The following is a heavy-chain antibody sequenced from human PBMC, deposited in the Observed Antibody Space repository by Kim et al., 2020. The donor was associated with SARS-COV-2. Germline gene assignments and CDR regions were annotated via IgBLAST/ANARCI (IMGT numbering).Heavy chain of an antibody. V-gene: IGHV3-23*01. CDR3: AKDRRGPAAGTWYFDL. J-gene: IGHJ2*01. Sequence: GGSLRLSCVASGLTFSTYSVGWVRQAPGKGLEWVSSVTADGGQTYYADSVRGRFTISRDNSKNTLYLQMNSLRVDDTAVYYCAKDRRGPAAGTWYFDLWG. CDR1: GLTFSTYS. CDR2: VTADGGQT. D-gene: IGHD6-25*01.